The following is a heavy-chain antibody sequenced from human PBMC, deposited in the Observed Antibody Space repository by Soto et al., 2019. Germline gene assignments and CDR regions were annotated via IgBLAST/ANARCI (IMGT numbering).Heavy chain of an antibody. CDR2: IYYSGST. CDR1: GGSISSSSYY. D-gene: IGHD5-18*01. J-gene: IGHJ4*02. CDR3: ARRAFPPRGYSYGSIDY. Sequence: QLQLQESGPGLVKPSETLSLTCTVSGGSISSSSYYWGWIRQPPGKGLEWIGSIYYSGSTYYNPSLKSRVTISVDTSKNQFSLKLSSVTAADTAVYYCARRAFPPRGYSYGSIDYWGQGTLVTVSS. V-gene: IGHV4-39*01.